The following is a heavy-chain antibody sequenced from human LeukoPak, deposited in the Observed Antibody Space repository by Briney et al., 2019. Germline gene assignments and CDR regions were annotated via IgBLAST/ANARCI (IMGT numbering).Heavy chain of an antibody. CDR2: INHSGST. D-gene: IGHD2-2*01. V-gene: IGHV4-34*01. J-gene: IGHJ4*02. CDR3: ARTLGYCSSTSCYAGVIAAAAGFDY. CDR1: GGSFSGYY. Sequence: PSETLSLTCAVYGGSFSGYYWSWIRQPPGKGLEWIGEINHSGSTNYNPSLKSRVTISVDTSKNQFSLKLSSVTAADTAVYYCARTLGYCSSTSCYAGVIAAAAGFDYWGQGTLVTVSS.